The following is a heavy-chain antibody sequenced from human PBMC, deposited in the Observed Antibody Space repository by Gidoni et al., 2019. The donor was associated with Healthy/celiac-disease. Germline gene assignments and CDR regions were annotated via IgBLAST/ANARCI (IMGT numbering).Heavy chain of an antibody. CDR1: GGSFSGYY. CDR3: AREKVGASDAFDI. J-gene: IGHJ3*02. V-gene: IGHV4-34*01. CDR2: INHSGST. D-gene: IGHD1-26*01. Sequence: QVQLQQWGAGLLKPSETLSLTCAVYGGSFSGYYWSWIRQPPGKGLEWIGEINHSGSTNYNPSLKSRVTISVDTSKNQFSLKLSSVTAADTAVYYCAREKVGASDAFDIWGQGTMVTVSS.